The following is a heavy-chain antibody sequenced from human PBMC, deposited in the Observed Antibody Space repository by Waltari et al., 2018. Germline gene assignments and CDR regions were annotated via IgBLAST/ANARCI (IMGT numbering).Heavy chain of an antibody. J-gene: IGHJ4*02. CDR1: GFALSTSGMR. CDR3: ARSSFAVPAAGNALDY. V-gene: IGHV2-70*04. Sequence: QVTLKESGPALVKPTQTLTLTCTFSGFALSTSGMRVSWIRQTPGKALEWLGRIDWDDDKFYSTSLKARLTISKDTSKNQVVLTMTNMDPVDTATYYCARSSFAVPAAGNALDYWGQGTLVTVSS. D-gene: IGHD6-13*01. CDR2: IDWDDDK.